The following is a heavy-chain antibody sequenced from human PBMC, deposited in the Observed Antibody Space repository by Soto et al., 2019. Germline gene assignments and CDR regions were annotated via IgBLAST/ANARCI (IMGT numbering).Heavy chain of an antibody. V-gene: IGHV4-61*08. Sequence: ETLSLTCTVSGGSISSGDYSWSWVRQSPGKDLKWISYIYNSGSTYYNPSLKSRVTISVDTSKNQFSLKLSSVTAADTAVYYCARAVPKGPAAMPFGAFDIWGQGTMVTVSS. J-gene: IGHJ3*02. CDR1: GGSISSGDYS. CDR3: ARAVPKGPAAMPFGAFDI. CDR2: IYNSGST. D-gene: IGHD2-2*01.